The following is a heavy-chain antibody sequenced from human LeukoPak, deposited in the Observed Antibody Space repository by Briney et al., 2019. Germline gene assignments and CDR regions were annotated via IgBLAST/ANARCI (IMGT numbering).Heavy chain of an antibody. V-gene: IGHV4-39*02. Sequence: SETLSLTCTVSGGSISSSNFYWGWIRQPPGKGLEWIGSVHSNGNSYYNPSLKSRVTVSVDTSKNQFSLNLRSVTAADTAVYYCAREEHDYGASTRGFDYWGQGTLVTVSS. CDR2: VHSNGNS. D-gene: IGHD4-17*01. J-gene: IGHJ4*02. CDR1: GGSISSSNFY. CDR3: AREEHDYGASTRGFDY.